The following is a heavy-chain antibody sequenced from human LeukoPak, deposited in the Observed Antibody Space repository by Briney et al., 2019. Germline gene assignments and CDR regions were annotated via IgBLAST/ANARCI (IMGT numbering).Heavy chain of an antibody. J-gene: IGHJ4*02. D-gene: IGHD3-22*01. Sequence: GGSLRLSCAASGFTFNTYIMYWVRQAPGKGLEWVSSISNSSPNIYYADSVKGRFTISRDSAKDSLFLQMNSLRAEDTAVYYCARALHDSSGYYFDYWGQGTLVTVSS. CDR3: ARALHDSSGYYFDY. CDR1: GFTFNTYI. CDR2: ISNSSPNI. V-gene: IGHV3-21*01.